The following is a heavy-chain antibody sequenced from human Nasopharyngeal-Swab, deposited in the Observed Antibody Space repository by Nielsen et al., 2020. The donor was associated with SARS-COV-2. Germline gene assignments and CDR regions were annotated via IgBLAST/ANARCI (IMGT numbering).Heavy chain of an antibody. CDR3: AKDEQAI. D-gene: IGHD1/OR15-1a*01. V-gene: IGHV3-23*03. CDR2: IYSGGNST. Sequence: GESLKISCAASGFTFSSYAMSWVRQAPGKGLEWVSVIYSGGNSTYYADSVKGRFTISRDNSKNTLYLQMNSLRAEDTAVYYCAKDEQAIWGQGTLVTVSS. J-gene: IGHJ4*02. CDR1: GFTFSSYA.